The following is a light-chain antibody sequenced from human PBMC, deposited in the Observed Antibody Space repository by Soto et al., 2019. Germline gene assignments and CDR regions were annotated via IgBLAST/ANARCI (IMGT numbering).Light chain of an antibody. CDR1: QSISSW. J-gene: IGKJ1*01. CDR3: QQYNSYWT. Sequence: DIQMTQSPSTLSACVGDRFTITCRASQSISSWLAWYQQKPGKAPKLLIYDASSLESGVPSRFSGRGSGTEFTLTISSLQPDDFATYYCQQYNSYWTFGQGTKVDIK. CDR2: DAS. V-gene: IGKV1-5*01.